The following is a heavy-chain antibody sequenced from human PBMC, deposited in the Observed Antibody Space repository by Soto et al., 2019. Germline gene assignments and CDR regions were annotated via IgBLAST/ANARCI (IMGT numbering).Heavy chain of an antibody. CDR2: ISGSGGST. D-gene: IGHD3-10*01. CDR1: GFTFSSYA. CDR3: ARDGLYGSGSYNNFFDP. J-gene: IGHJ5*02. V-gene: IGHV3-23*01. Sequence: PGGSLRLSCAASGFTFSSYAMSWVRQAPGKGLEWVSAISGSGGSTYYADSVKGRFTISRDNSKNTLYLQMNSLTAEDTAVYYCARDGLYGSGSYNNFFDPWGQGTLVTVSS.